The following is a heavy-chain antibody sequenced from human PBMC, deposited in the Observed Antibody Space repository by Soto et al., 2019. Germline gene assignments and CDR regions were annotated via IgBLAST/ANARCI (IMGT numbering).Heavy chain of an antibody. V-gene: IGHV5-51*01. J-gene: IGHJ4*02. Sequence: GESLKISCQTSGYSFTTYWIGWVRQMPGKGLEWMGIISPGDSDTRYSPSFQGQVTISADKSISTAYLQWSSLKTSDTAMYYCARQGSTVTLDYWGQGTLVTVSS. D-gene: IGHD4-17*01. CDR3: ARQGSTVTLDY. CDR2: ISPGDSDT. CDR1: GYSFTTYW.